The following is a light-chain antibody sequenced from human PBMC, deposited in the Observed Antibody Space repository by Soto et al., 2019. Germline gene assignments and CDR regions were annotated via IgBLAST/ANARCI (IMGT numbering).Light chain of an antibody. CDR2: GTS. V-gene: IGKV3-20*01. CDR1: QSVTSSS. CDR3: HQYGSSPLT. J-gene: IGKJ4*01. Sequence: EIVLTQSPGTLSLSPGERATLSCRASQSVTSSSLAWYQQKPGQAPSLLVYGTSRRATGIPDRFSGSGSGTDFTLTISRLEPQDFAMYYCHQYGSSPLTFGGGTKVEIK.